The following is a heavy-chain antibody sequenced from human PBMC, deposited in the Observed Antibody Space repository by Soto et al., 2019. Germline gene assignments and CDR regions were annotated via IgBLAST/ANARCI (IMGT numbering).Heavy chain of an antibody. CDR3: ARGSHYYDSGDFDY. CDR1: GYNFSTYA. V-gene: IGHV1-2*02. J-gene: IGHJ4*02. CDR2: INTGNGGT. Sequence: GASVKVSCKASGYNFSTYALLWVRQAPGQRLEWMGWINTGNGGTNYAQKFQGRVTMTRDTSISTAYMELSRLRSDDTAVYYCARGSHYYDSGDFDYWGQGTLVTVSS. D-gene: IGHD3-22*01.